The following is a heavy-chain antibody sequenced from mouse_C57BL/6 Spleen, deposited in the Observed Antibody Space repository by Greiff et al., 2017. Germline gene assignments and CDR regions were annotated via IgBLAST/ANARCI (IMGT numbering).Heavy chain of an antibody. CDR2: IDPSDSYT. D-gene: IGHD4-1*01. CDR3: ALTGTRYFDV. Sequence: QIQLQQPGAELVKPGASVKLSCKASGYTFTSYWMQWVKQRPGQGLEWIGEIDPSDSYTNYNQKFKGKATLTVDTSSSTAYMQLSSLTSEDSAVYCCALTGTRYFDVWGTGTTVTVSS. V-gene: IGHV1-50*01. J-gene: IGHJ1*03. CDR1: GYTFTSYW.